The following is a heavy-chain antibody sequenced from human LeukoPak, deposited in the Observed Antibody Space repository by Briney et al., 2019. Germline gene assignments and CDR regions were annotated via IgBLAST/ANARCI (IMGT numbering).Heavy chain of an antibody. CDR1: GGSISSGSYY. Sequence: PSETLSLTCTVSGGSISSGSYYWSWIRQPAGKGLEWIGRIYTSGSTNYNPSLKSRVTISVDTSKNQFSLKLSSVTAADTAVYYCARGGYYGSGEILIYYYYYMDVWGKGTTVTISS. D-gene: IGHD3-10*01. V-gene: IGHV4-61*02. CDR3: ARGGYYGSGEILIYYYYYMDV. CDR2: IYTSGST. J-gene: IGHJ6*03.